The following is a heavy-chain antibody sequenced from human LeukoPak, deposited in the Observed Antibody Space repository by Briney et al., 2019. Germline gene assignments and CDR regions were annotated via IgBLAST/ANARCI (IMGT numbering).Heavy chain of an antibody. V-gene: IGHV1-2*02. D-gene: IGHD1-26*01. J-gene: IGHJ4*02. CDR1: GYTFTGYY. CDR3: ARDGRGGELLNY. Sequence: ASVKVPCKASGYTFTGYYMHWVRQAPGQGLGWMGWINPNNGGTNYAQKFQGRVTMTRDTSISTAYMELSRLRSDDTAVYYCARDGRGGELLNYWGQGTLVTVSS. CDR2: INPNNGGT.